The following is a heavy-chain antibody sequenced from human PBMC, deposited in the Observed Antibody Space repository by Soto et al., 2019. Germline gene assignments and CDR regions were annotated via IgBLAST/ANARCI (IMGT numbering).Heavy chain of an antibody. CDR1: GYTFTSYD. CDR2: MNPNSGNT. D-gene: IGHD2-15*01. CDR3: ARGRGRYCSGGSCYSDFDY. Sequence: ASVKVSCKASGYTFTSYDINWVRQATGQGLEWMGWMNPNSGNTGYAQKFQGRVTMTRNTSISTAYMELSSLRSEDTAVYYCARGRGRYCSGGSCYSDFDYWGQGTLVTVSS. J-gene: IGHJ4*02. V-gene: IGHV1-8*01.